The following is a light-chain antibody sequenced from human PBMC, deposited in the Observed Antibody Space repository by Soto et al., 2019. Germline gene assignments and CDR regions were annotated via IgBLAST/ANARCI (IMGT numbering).Light chain of an antibody. CDR1: QRISSN. CDR2: GAS. J-gene: IGKJ2*01. CDR3: QQYKDWPPYT. Sequence: EILMTQSQATLSFSPGERATLSCRASQRISSNVAWYQQKPGQAPRLLIYGASTRATGVPARFSGGGSGTEFTLTISSLQSEDFAVYFCQQYKDWPPYTFGQGNKLEIK. V-gene: IGKV3-15*01.